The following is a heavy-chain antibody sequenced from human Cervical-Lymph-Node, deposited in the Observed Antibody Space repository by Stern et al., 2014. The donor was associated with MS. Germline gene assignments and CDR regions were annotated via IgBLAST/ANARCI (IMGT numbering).Heavy chain of an antibody. J-gene: IGHJ3*02. Sequence: QVQLVQSGAEVKKPGASVKVSCQASGYTFTSYGISWVRQAPGHGLEWMGRIIAYKGNTNYAQKLQGRVTITTDTSTSTAYMELRSLRSDDTAVYYCAICLLGSENAFDNWGQGTMVTVPS. D-gene: IGHD2-15*01. CDR1: GYTFTSYG. CDR3: AICLLGSENAFDN. V-gene: IGHV1-18*01. CDR2: IIAYKGNT.